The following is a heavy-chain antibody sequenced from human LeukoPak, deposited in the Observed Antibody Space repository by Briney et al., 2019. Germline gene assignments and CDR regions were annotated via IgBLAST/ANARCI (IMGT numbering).Heavy chain of an antibody. J-gene: IGHJ3*02. CDR3: GGVGTGVLPGEPFDS. CDR1: GFTFSTHS. V-gene: IGHV3-21*05. CDR2: ISHTGNDI. D-gene: IGHD3-16*01. Sequence: GGSLTLSCAASGFTFSTHSMNWVRQAPGKGLEWVSYISHTGNDIYYGESVKGRFIISRDNAKNSLYLQMHTLRAEDTAVYYCGGVGTGVLPGEPFDSWTQGATVT.